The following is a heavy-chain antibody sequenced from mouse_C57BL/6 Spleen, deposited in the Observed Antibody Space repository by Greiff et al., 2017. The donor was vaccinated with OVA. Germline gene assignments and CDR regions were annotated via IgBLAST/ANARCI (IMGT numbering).Heavy chain of an antibody. CDR1: GYTFTSYW. V-gene: IGHV1-69*01. CDR2: IDPSDSYT. Sequence: VQLQQPGAELVMPGASVKLSCKASGYTFTSYWMHWVKQRPGQGLEWIGEIDPSDSYTNYNQKFKGKSTLTVDKSSSTAYMQLSSLTSEDSAVYYCALGSSYDYAMDYWGQGTSVTVSS. D-gene: IGHD1-1*01. J-gene: IGHJ4*01. CDR3: ALGSSYDYAMDY.